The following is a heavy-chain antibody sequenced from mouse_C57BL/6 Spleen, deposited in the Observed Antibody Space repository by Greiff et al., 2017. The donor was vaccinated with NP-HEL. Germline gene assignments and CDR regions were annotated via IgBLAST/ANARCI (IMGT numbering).Heavy chain of an antibody. CDR2: IYPGSGNT. CDR1: GYTFTDYY. V-gene: IGHV1-76*01. Sequence: QVQLQQSGAELVRPGASVKLSCKASGYTFTDYYINWVKQRPGQGLEWIARIYPGSGNTYYNEKFKGKATLTAEKSSSTAYMQLSSLTSEDSAVYFCARGGNWVNYYAMDYWGQGTSVTVSS. CDR3: ARGGNWVNYYAMDY. D-gene: IGHD4-1*01. J-gene: IGHJ4*01.